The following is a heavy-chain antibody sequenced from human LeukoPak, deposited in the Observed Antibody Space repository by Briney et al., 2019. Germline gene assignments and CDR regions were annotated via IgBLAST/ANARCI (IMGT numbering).Heavy chain of an antibody. J-gene: IGHJ3*02. D-gene: IGHD6-19*01. V-gene: IGHV1-18*01. CDR2: ISAYNGNT. CDR3: ARGRDSGWYRDDAFDI. Sequence: ASVKVSCKASGYTFTIYGISWVRQAPGQGLEWMGWISAYNGNTNYAQKLQGRVTMTTDTSTSTAYMELRSLRSDDTAVYYCARGRDSGWYRDDAFDIWGQGTMVTVSS. CDR1: GYTFTIYG.